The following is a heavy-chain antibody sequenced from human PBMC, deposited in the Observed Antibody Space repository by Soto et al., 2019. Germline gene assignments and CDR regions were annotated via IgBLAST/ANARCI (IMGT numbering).Heavy chain of an antibody. CDR3: AKDGSSWNNWFDP. CDR1: GFTFSSYT. J-gene: IGHJ5*02. Sequence: PGGSLRLSCAASGFTFSSYTMSWVRQAPGKGLEWVSTISGSGSSTYYADSVKGRFTISRDNSKNTLYLQMNSLRAEDTAVYYCAKDGSSWNNWFDPWGQGTLVTVSS. D-gene: IGHD6-13*01. CDR2: ISGSGSST. V-gene: IGHV3-23*01.